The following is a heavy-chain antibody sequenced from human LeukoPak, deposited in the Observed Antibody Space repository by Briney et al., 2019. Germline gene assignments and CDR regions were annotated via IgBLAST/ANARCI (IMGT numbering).Heavy chain of an antibody. D-gene: IGHD5-18*01. CDR2: ISAYNGNT. J-gene: IGHJ5*02. CDR1: GYTFTSYS. V-gene: IGHV1-18*01. Sequence: ASVNLSCNASGYTFTSYSISWVRQAPGQGHEWMGWISAYNGNTNYAQKLQGRVTMTTDTSTSTAYMELRSLRSDDTALYYCARGQLWLLNWFVPWGQGALVTVSS. CDR3: ARGQLWLLNWFVP.